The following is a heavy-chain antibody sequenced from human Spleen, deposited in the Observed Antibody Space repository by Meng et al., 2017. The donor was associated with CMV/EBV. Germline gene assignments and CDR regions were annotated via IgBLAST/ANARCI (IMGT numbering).Heavy chain of an antibody. CDR3: ARQSGIVGATLDY. V-gene: IGHV4-59*10. Sequence: VQLQEVGAGLVKPSETLSITCAVYGGSFSGYYWSWIRQPAGKGLEWIGRIYTSGSTNYNPSLKSRVTMSVDTSKNQFSLKLSSVTAADTAVYYCARQSGIVGATLDYWGQGTLVTVSS. J-gene: IGHJ4*02. CDR2: IYTSGST. D-gene: IGHD1-26*01. CDR1: GGSFSGYY.